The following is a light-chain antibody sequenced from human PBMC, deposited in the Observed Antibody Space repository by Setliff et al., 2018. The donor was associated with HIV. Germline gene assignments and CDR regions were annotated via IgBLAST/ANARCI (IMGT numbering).Light chain of an antibody. CDR1: NSDVGGYNY. V-gene: IGLV2-14*01. Sequence: VLTQPASVSGSPGQSITISCTGSNSDVGGYNYVSWYQQHPGKAPKLMIYEVSNRPSGVSNRFSGSKSGNTASLTISGLQAEDEADYYCSSYTNTNTGVFGTGTKGTVL. J-gene: IGLJ1*01. CDR3: SSYTNTNTGV. CDR2: EVS.